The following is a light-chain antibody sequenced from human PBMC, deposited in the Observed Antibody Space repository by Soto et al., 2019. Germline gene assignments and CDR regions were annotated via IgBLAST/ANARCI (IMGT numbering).Light chain of an antibody. Sequence: EKGLTQSSGNLYIYPGERATLSCRASQSVSSSYLAWYQQKPGQAPRLLIYGASSRATGILDRFSGSGSGTDFTLTISRLEPEDCADYYCQQYGSSPLTFGGGTKVDIK. CDR2: GAS. J-gene: IGKJ4*01. CDR3: QQYGSSPLT. V-gene: IGKV3-20*01. CDR1: QSVSSSY.